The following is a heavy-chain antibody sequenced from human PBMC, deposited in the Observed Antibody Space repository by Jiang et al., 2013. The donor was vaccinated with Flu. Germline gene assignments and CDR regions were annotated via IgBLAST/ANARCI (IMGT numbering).Heavy chain of an antibody. CDR3: ARGWFGESNWFDP. V-gene: IGHV4-59*09. J-gene: IGHJ5*02. D-gene: IGHD3-10*01. Sequence: GSTNYNPSLKSRVTISVDTSKNQFSLKLSSVTAADTAVYYCARGWFGESNWFDPWGQGTLVTVSS. CDR2: GST.